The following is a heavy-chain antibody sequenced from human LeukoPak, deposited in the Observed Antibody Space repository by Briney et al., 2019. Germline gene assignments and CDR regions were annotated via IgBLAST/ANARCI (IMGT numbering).Heavy chain of an antibody. J-gene: IGHJ6*02. D-gene: IGHD3-22*01. CDR2: IYTSGNT. V-gene: IGHV4-61*02. CDR3: AIDSSGKKYYYYGMDV. Sequence: SQTLSLTCTVSGGSISSGSYYWSWIRQPAGTGLEWIGRIYTSGNTNYNPSLKSRVTISVDTSKNQFSLKLSSVTAADTAVYYCAIDSSGKKYYYYGMDVWGQGTTVTVSS. CDR1: GGSISSGSYY.